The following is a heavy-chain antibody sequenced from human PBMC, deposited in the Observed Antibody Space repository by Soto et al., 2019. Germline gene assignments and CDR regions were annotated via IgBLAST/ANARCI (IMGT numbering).Heavy chain of an antibody. CDR3: ARRGPYSSSPLSNAFDI. J-gene: IGHJ3*02. Sequence: ASVKVSCKASGYTFTSYGISWVRQAPGQGLEWMGWTSVYNGNTNYAQKLQGRVTMTTDTSTNTAYMDLRSLRSDDTAVYYCARRGPYSSSPLSNAFDIWGQGTVVTVSS. CDR1: GYTFTSYG. CDR2: TSVYNGNT. D-gene: IGHD6-6*01. V-gene: IGHV1-18*01.